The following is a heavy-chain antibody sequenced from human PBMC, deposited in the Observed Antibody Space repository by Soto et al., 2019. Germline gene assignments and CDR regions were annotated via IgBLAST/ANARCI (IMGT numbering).Heavy chain of an antibody. J-gene: IGHJ4*02. Sequence: VGSVRLSCAASGFAVSANYISWVRQAPGKGLEWISIIYSGGSTYYADSVEGRFTISRDNSKNTVYLQMNSLRPEDTAVYYCAREDGNNSVFDYWGQGTLVTVSS. CDR3: AREDGNNSVFDY. CDR2: IYSGGST. CDR1: GFAVSANY. D-gene: IGHD2-21*01. V-gene: IGHV3-53*01.